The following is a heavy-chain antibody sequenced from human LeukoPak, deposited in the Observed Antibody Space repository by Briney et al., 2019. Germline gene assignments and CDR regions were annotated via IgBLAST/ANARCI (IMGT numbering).Heavy chain of an antibody. Sequence: ASVKVSCKASGYTFTVYYMHWVRQAPGQGLEWMGWINPNSGGTNYAQKFQGRVTMTRDTSISTAYMELSRLRSDDTAVYYCARVVAARRDAFDIWGQGTMVTVSS. V-gene: IGHV1-2*02. J-gene: IGHJ3*02. CDR1: GYTFTVYY. D-gene: IGHD6-6*01. CDR3: ARVVAARRDAFDI. CDR2: INPNSGGT.